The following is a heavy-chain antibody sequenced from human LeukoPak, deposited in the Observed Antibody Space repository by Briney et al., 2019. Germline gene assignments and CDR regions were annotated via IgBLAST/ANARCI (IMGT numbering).Heavy chain of an antibody. J-gene: IGHJ4*02. CDR2: IWYDGSNK. CDR1: GFTFSSYG. CDR3: AKTRGPDYGPLDY. Sequence: GRSLRLSCAAPGFTFSSYGMHWVRQAPGKGLEWVAVIWYDGSNKYYADSVKGRFTISRDNSKNTLYLQMNSLRAEDTAVYYCAKTRGPDYGPLDYWGQGTLVTVSS. V-gene: IGHV3-33*06. D-gene: IGHD4-17*01.